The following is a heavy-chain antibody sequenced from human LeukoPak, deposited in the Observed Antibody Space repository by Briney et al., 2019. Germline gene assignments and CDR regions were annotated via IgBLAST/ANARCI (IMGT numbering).Heavy chain of an antibody. V-gene: IGHV4-38-2*02. D-gene: IGHD2-8*01. Sequence: SETLSLTCAVSGYSISSGYYGGWIRQPPGKGLEWIGTIYHSGNTYYKPSLKSRVTISVDTSKNQFSLKLSSVTAADTAVYYCAKESSRATRMLVRPFDIWGQGTMVTVSS. CDR3: AKESSRATRMLVRPFDI. J-gene: IGHJ3*02. CDR1: GYSISSGYY. CDR2: IYHSGNT.